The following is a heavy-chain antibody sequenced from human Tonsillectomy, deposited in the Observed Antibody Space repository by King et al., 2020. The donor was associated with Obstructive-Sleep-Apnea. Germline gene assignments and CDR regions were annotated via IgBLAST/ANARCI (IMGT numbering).Heavy chain of an antibody. D-gene: IGHD2-2*01. J-gene: IGHJ4*02. CDR2: ISNDGSNK. V-gene: IGHV3-30*04. Sequence: VQLVESGGGVVQPGRSLRLSCAASGFTFSSYAMNWVRQAPGKGLEWVALISNDGSNKYYADSVKGRFTISRDNSKNPLYLQMDSLRAEDTAVYYCSDLVGYCSSVSCPGYWGQGTLVTVSS. CDR3: SDLVGYCSSVSCPGY. CDR1: GFTFSSYA.